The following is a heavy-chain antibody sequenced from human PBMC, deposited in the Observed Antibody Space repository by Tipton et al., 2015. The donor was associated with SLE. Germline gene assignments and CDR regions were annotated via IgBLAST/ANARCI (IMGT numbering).Heavy chain of an antibody. D-gene: IGHD4-11*01. Sequence: TLSLTCTVFGGSISSYYWSWIRQPAGGGLEWIGRIYTNENTNYNPSLKSRVTMSVDTSKNHFSLKLISVTAADTAVYYCAREFLNPVTTVHYYFDLWGRGTLVTVSS. J-gene: IGHJ2*01. CDR2: IYTNENT. CDR3: AREFLNPVTTVHYYFDL. V-gene: IGHV4-4*07. CDR1: GGSISSYY.